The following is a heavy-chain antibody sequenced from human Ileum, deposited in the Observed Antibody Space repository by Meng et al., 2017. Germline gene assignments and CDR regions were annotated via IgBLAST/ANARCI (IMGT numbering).Heavy chain of an antibody. V-gene: IGHV3-23*01. CDR3: AKEGGGYCSSTSCHINWFDP. D-gene: IGHD2-2*02. Sequence: EVQLLESGGGLVQPGGSLRLSCAASGFSFSNYAMGWFRQAPGKGLDWVSAIRASGDRTFYADSVKGRFTISRDSSKNTLYLEMNSLRAEDTAIYYCAKEGGGYCSSTSCHINWFDPWGQGTLVTVSS. J-gene: IGHJ5*02. CDR1: GFSFSNYA. CDR2: IRASGDRT.